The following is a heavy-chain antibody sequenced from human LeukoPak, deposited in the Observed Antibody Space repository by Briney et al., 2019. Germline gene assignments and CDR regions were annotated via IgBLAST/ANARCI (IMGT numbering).Heavy chain of an antibody. J-gene: IGHJ4*02. V-gene: IGHV3-33*06. CDR1: GLTFSHYG. CDR2: IWSDGNNS. CDR3: AKDAQRGFDYSNSLDK. Sequence: PGGSVRLSCAPSGLTFSHYGMHWVRQAPGKGLEWVVVIWSDGNNSFYGDPVKGRFTISIDNFQRTVYLQMNSLRAEDTAVYYCAKDAQRGFDYSNSLDKWGQGTLVTVSS. D-gene: IGHD4-11*01.